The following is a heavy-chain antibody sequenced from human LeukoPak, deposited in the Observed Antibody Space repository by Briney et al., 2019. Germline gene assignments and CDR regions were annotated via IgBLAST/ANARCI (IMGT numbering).Heavy chain of an antibody. V-gene: IGHV4-4*02. CDR2: IYHSGST. CDR1: GFTISSHY. CDR3: ARADDGRGLEIDY. D-gene: IGHD3-22*01. Sequence: GSLRLSCAASGFTISSHYMSWVRQPPGKGLEWIGEIYHSGSTSYNPSLESRVTISVDKSKNQFSLKLTSLTAADTAVYYCARADDGRGLEIDYWGQGILVTVSS. J-gene: IGHJ4*02.